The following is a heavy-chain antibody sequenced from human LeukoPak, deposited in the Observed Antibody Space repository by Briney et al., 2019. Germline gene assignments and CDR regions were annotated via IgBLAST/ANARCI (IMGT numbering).Heavy chain of an antibody. CDR1: GGTFSSYA. Sequence: PVASVKVSCKASGGTFSSYAISWVRQAPGQGLEWMGGIIPIFGTANYAQKFQGRVTITADESTSTAYMELSSLRSEDTAVYYCARDWYYYDSSGYYYALRYWGQGTLVTVSS. CDR3: ARDWYYYDSSGYYYALRY. D-gene: IGHD3-22*01. J-gene: IGHJ4*02. V-gene: IGHV1-69*01. CDR2: IIPIFGTA.